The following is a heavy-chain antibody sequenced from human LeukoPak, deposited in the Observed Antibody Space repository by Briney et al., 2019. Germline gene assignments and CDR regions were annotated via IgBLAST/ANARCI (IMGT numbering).Heavy chain of an antibody. D-gene: IGHD6-13*01. CDR2: FDPEDGET. Sequence: ASVKVSCKVSGYTLTELSMHWVRQAPGKGLEWMGGFDPEDGETIYAQKFQGRVTMTEGTSTDTAYMELSSLRSEDTAVYYCATAAAGTFYYYGMDVWGQGTTVTVSS. J-gene: IGHJ6*02. CDR1: GYTLTELS. CDR3: ATAAAGTFYYYGMDV. V-gene: IGHV1-24*01.